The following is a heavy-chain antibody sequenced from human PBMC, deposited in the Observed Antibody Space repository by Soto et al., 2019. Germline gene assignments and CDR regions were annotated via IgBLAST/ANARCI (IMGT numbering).Heavy chain of an antibody. CDR1: GGTFSSYA. D-gene: IGHD2-21*02. CDR3: ASGGNCGGDCYSSGMDV. CDR2: IIPIFGTA. J-gene: IGHJ6*02. Sequence: GASVKVSCKASGGTFSSYAISWVRQAPGQGLEWMGGIIPIFGTANYAQKFQGRVTITADESTSTAYMELSSLRSEDTAVYYCASGGNCGGDCYSSGMDVWGQGTTVTVS. V-gene: IGHV1-69*13.